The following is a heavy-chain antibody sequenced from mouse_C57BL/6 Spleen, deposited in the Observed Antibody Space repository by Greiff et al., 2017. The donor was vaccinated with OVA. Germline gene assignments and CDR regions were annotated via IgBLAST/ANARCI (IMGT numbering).Heavy chain of an antibody. D-gene: IGHD1-1*01. J-gene: IGHJ3*01. Sequence: EVKVVESGAELVRPGASVKLSCTASGFNIKDYYMHWVQQRPEQGLEWIGRIDPEDGDTEYAPKFKGKGTMTADTSSNTAYLQLSSLTSEDTAVYYCTLYSSSAWFAYWGQVTLVTVSA. CDR2: IDPEDGDT. CDR3: TLYSSSAWFAY. V-gene: IGHV14-1*01. CDR1: GFNIKDYY.